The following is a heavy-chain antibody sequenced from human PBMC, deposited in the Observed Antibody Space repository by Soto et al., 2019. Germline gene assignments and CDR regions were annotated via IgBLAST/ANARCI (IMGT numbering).Heavy chain of an antibody. CDR3: AKDFGAWSDS. Sequence: QVHLVESGGGVVQPGRSLTISCVGSGFAFSPYGMHWFRQAPAKGLEWVALISYDGTDKYYADSVKGRFSISRDNSKQTLSLQMNSLRPEDTAVYYCAKDFGAWSDSWGQGTLVNVSS. D-gene: IGHD6-19*01. CDR1: GFAFSPYG. CDR2: ISYDGTDK. V-gene: IGHV3-30*18. J-gene: IGHJ5*02.